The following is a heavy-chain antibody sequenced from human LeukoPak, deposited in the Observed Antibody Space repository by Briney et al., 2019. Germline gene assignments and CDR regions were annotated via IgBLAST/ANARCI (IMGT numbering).Heavy chain of an antibody. J-gene: IGHJ4*02. Sequence: SGGPMRLSCAASGFAFSRHWMTWVRQGPGKGLEWVANIKPDGSLIYYVDSVKGRFTISRDIAKNSLYLQMNSLRAEDTAVYYCAKWELYSGFYYIDYWGQGTLATVSS. CDR1: GFAFSRHW. CDR3: AKWELYSGFYYIDY. V-gene: IGHV3-7*01. D-gene: IGHD1-26*01. CDR2: IKPDGSLI.